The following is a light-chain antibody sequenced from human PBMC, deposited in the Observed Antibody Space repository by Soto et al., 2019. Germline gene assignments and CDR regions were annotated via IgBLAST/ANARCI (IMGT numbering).Light chain of an antibody. CDR1: QDLSNW. V-gene: IGKV1-12*01. CDR2: AAS. CDR3: QQSNTFPLT. Sequence: DIQMTQSPSSVSASVGDRVTITCRASQDLSNWLAWYQQPPGKAPKLLIYAASSLQGGVPSRFSGSGSGTNFTLTISSLQPEDFATYYCQQSNTFPLTFGGGTKVEI. J-gene: IGKJ4*01.